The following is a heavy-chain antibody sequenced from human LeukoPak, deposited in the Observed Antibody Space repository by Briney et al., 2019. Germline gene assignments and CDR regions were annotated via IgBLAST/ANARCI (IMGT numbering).Heavy chain of an antibody. D-gene: IGHD4-17*01. V-gene: IGHV4-39*01. CDR2: FHYSGIT. Sequence: SETLSLSCTVSGGSISGINYWWGWFRQPPGKGLEWIGSFHYSGITSYKPSLRSRVTMPVDTSKNQFSLKLSSVTAADTAVYYCARLPPPDYEIDYWGQGTLVTVSS. CDR3: ARLPPPDYEIDY. CDR1: GGSISGINYW. J-gene: IGHJ4*02.